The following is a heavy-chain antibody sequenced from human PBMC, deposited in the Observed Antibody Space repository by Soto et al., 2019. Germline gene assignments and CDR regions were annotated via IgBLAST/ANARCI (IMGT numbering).Heavy chain of an antibody. J-gene: IGHJ3*02. D-gene: IGHD2-21*01. Sequence: QVRLEQSGADVKTPGASVKVSCQTSGYTFNIYAIHWVRQAPGQRPEWMGWMNAGNGNTEYSPKFHGRVTMTRDRYARAAYMELSGLTSEDTAVYYCARHCTYCGGDIGREAFDIWGQGTTVTVS. CDR1: GYTFNIYA. CDR3: ARHCTYCGGDIGREAFDI. V-gene: IGHV1-3*01. CDR2: MNAGNGNT.